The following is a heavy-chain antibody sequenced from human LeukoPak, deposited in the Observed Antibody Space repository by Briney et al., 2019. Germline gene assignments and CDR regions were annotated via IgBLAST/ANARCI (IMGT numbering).Heavy chain of an antibody. J-gene: IGHJ5*02. Sequence: ASVKVSCKASGYTFTGYYMHWVRQAPGQGLEWMGWINPNSGGTNYAQKFQGRVTTTRDTSISTAYMELSRLRSDDTAVYYCARDRYDFWSGYYPNSNWFDPWGQGTLVTVSS. CDR3: ARDRYDFWSGYYPNSNWFDP. CDR2: INPNSGGT. V-gene: IGHV1-2*02. D-gene: IGHD3-3*01. CDR1: GYTFTGYY.